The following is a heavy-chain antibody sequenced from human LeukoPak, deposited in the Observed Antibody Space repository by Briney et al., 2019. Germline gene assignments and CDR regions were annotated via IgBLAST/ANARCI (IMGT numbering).Heavy chain of an antibody. J-gene: IGHJ4*02. CDR1: GYTFTGYY. V-gene: IGHV1-2*06. D-gene: IGHD4-17*01. CDR3: ARDNAATNYDY. Sequence: GASVKVSCNASGYTFTGYYMHWVRQAPGQGLEWMGRINPNSGGTNYAQKFQGRVTMTRDTSISTAYMELSRLRSDDTAVYYCARDNAATNYDYWGQGTLVTVSS. CDR2: INPNSGGT.